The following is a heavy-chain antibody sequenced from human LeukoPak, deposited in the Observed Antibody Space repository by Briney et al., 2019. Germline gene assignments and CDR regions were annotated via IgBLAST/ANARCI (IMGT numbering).Heavy chain of an antibody. Sequence: PGGSLRLSCTASGFTLTNAWMSWVRQAPGKGLEWVGGIKSKAAGGPTDYAAPVKGRFPLSRDYSKNTLYLQMISLKSEDTAIYYCTTDSDWGQGTLVSVCS. V-gene: IGHV3-15*01. CDR2: IKSKAAGGPT. CDR1: GFTLTNAW. J-gene: IGHJ4*02. CDR3: TTDSD.